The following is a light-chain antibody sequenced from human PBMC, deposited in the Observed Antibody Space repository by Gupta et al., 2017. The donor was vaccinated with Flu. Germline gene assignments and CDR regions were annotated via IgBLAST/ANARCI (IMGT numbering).Light chain of an antibody. CDR2: DVS. J-gene: IGLJ1*01. CDR3: SSYTSNNTFYV. V-gene: IGLV2-14*01. CDR1: SSDVGRSNY. Sequence: QSALTQPASVSGSPGQSITISCTGTSSDVGRSNYVSWYQQHPGKAPKLMIYDVSSRPSGVSSRFSGSKSGNTASLTISGLEPEDESDYYCSSYTSNNTFYVFGTGTKVTVL.